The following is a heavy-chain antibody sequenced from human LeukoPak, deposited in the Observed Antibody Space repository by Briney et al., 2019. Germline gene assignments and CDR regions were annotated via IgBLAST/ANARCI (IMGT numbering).Heavy chain of an antibody. Sequence: SVKVSCKASGGTFSSYAISWVRQAPGQGLEWMGRIIPILGIANHAQKFQGRVTITRDTSASTAYMELSSLRSEDTAVYYCARVGGFGKYYFDYWGQGTLVTVSS. CDR1: GGTFSSYA. D-gene: IGHD3-10*01. V-gene: IGHV1-69*04. CDR2: IIPILGIA. CDR3: ARVGGFGKYYFDY. J-gene: IGHJ4*02.